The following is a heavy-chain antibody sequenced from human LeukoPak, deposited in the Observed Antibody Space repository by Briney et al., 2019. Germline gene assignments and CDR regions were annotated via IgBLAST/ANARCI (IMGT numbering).Heavy chain of an antibody. Sequence: GASVKVSCKASGYTFTGYYMHWVRQARGQGLEWMGWINPNSGGTNYAQKFQGRVTMTRDTSISTAYMELSRLRSDDTAVYYCARGPGDYVWGSYRPFDYWGQGTLVTVSS. CDR2: INPNSGGT. J-gene: IGHJ4*02. CDR3: ARGPGDYVWGSYRPFDY. V-gene: IGHV1-2*02. D-gene: IGHD3-16*02. CDR1: GYTFTGYY.